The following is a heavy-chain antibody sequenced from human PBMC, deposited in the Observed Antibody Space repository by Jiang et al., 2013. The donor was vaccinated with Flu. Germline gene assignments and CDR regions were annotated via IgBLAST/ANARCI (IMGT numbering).Heavy chain of an antibody. CDR3: ATLRPYYYDSSGYSHFDY. CDR2: LIQVTLTP. CDR1: GYIFTTTG. J-gene: IGHJ4*02. Sequence: PGESLKISCKGSGYIFTTTGSVGCARCPGKAWSGWGGLIQVTLTPTTARPSQGHVTISADKSISTAYLQWSSLKASDTAMYYCATLRPYYYDSSGYSHFDYWGQGTLVTVSS. V-gene: IGHV5-10-1*01. D-gene: IGHD3-22*01.